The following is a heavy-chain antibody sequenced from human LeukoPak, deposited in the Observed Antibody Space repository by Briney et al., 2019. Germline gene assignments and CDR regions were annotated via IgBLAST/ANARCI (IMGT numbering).Heavy chain of an antibody. V-gene: IGHV1-8*01. Sequence: ASVRVSCKASGYTFTSYDFNWVRQATGQRPEWMGWMSPNSGDTGYAQKFQDRVTMTRNTSISTAYMELGSLRSDDTAVYYCARGPPNWGYDYWGPGTLVTVSS. CDR3: ARGPPNWGYDY. CDR2: MSPNSGDT. CDR1: GYTFTSYD. D-gene: IGHD7-27*01. J-gene: IGHJ4*02.